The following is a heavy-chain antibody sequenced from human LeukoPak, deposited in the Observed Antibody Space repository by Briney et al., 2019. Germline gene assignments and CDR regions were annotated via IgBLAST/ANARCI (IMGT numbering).Heavy chain of an antibody. V-gene: IGHV3-53*01. D-gene: IGHD1-14*01. J-gene: IGHJ3*02. Sequence: GGSLRLSCAASGFTVSRNYMSWVRQAPGRGLECVSVIYGGGPTYYADSVKGRFTISRDTAKNTLYLQMNSLRGEDTAVYFCARDLGIAGTTHAFDIWGHGTMVSVSA. CDR3: ARDLGIAGTTHAFDI. CDR1: GFTVSRNY. CDR2: IYGGGPT.